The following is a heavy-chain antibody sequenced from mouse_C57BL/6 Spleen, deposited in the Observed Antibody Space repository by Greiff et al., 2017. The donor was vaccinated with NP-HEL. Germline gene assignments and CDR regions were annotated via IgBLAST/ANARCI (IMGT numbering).Heavy chain of an antibody. CDR1: GYTFTSYW. Sequence: VQLQQPGAELVKPGASVKLSCKASGYTFTSYWMQWVKQRPGQGLEWIGEIDPSDSYTNYNQKFKGKATLTVDTSSSTAYMQLSSLTSEDAAVYYWARGGAITRGYFDYWGQGTTLTVSS. J-gene: IGHJ2*01. CDR2: IDPSDSYT. D-gene: IGHD1-2*01. CDR3: ARGGAITRGYFDY. V-gene: IGHV1-50*01.